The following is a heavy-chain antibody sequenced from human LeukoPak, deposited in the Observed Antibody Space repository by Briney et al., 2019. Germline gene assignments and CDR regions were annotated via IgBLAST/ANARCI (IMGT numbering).Heavy chain of an antibody. V-gene: IGHV4-4*07. J-gene: IGHJ3*01. CDR1: GGSISSYY. D-gene: IGHD4-23*01. Sequence: PSETLSLTCTVSGGSISSYYWNWIRQPAGKGLEWIGRIYSSGSTNYNPSLKSRVTMSVDTSKKQFSLKLSSVTAADTAVYYCARVADYTVVQLNDAFDVWGQGTMVTVSS. CDR2: IYSSGST. CDR3: ARVADYTVVQLNDAFDV.